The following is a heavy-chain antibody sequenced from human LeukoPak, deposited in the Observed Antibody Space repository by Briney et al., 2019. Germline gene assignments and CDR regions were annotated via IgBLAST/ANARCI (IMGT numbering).Heavy chain of an antibody. CDR2: ISYDGSNK. V-gene: IGHV3-30*04. CDR1: GFTFSSYA. J-gene: IGHJ6*02. CDR3: ARDQYSGSYYAPLYYYYYYGMDV. D-gene: IGHD1-26*01. Sequence: GGSLRLSCAASGFTFSSYAMHWVRQAPGKGLEWVAVISYDGSNKYYADSVKGRFTISRDNSKNTLYPQMNSLRAEDTAVYYCARDQYSGSYYAPLYYYYYYGMDVWGQGTTVTVSS.